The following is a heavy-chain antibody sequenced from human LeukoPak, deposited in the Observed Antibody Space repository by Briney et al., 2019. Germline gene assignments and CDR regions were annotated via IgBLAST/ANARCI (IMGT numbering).Heavy chain of an antibody. CDR2: INPNSGDT. V-gene: IGHV1-2*02. Sequence: ASVKVSCKASGYTFTANYMHWVRQAPGQGLEWMGWINPNSGDTKIAHKFQGRVTMTRDMSISTAYMELSRLTSDDTAVYYCASDIVVVTAPHLSASGAFDIWGQGTMVTVSS. J-gene: IGHJ3*02. D-gene: IGHD2-21*02. CDR1: GYTFTANY. CDR3: ASDIVVVTAPHLSASGAFDI.